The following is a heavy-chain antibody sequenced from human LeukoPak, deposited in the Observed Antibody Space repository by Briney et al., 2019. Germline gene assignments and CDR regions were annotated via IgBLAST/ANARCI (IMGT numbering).Heavy chain of an antibody. J-gene: IGHJ4*02. CDR3: ATIVATIRGAYYFDY. CDR2: IYYIGNT. CDR1: GGSISSSSYY. D-gene: IGHD5-12*01. V-gene: IGHV4-39*01. Sequence: SETLSLTCTVSGGSISSSSYYWGWIRQPPGQGLEWIGSIYYIGNTYYNPSLKSRVTISVDASKNQFSLKLNSVTAADTAVYYCATIVATIRGAYYFDYWGQGTLVTVSS.